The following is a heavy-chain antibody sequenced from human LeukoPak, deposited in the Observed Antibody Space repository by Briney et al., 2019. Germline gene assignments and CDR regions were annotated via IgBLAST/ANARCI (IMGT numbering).Heavy chain of an antibody. Sequence: ASVKVSCKASGYTFTSYYMHWVRQAPGQGLEWMGIINPSGGSTSYAQKFQGRVTMTRDTSTSTVYMELSSLRSEDTAVYYCARDGSSSWYYYYYMDVWGKGTTVTVSS. CDR2: INPSGGST. V-gene: IGHV1-46*01. CDR1: GYTFTSYY. D-gene: IGHD6-13*01. J-gene: IGHJ6*03. CDR3: ARDGSSSWYYYYYMDV.